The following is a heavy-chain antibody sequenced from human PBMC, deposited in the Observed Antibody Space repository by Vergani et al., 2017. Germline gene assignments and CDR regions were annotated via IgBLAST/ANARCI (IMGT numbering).Heavy chain of an antibody. CDR3: ARSLVAGKGGY. D-gene: IGHD6-19*01. CDR1: GFTFSSYS. Sequence: DVQLVESGGDLVQPGGSLRLSCAASGFTFSSYSMNWVRQAPGKGLEWISYISTTSDTIYYADSVRVRFTISRDNAKNSLYLEMNSLRVEDTAVYFCARSLVAGKGGYWGQGTRVAVSS. J-gene: IGHJ4*02. CDR2: ISTTSDTI. V-gene: IGHV3-48*01.